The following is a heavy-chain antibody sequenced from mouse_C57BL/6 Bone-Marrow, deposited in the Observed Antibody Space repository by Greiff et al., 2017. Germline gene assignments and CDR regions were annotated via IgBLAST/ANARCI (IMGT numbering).Heavy chain of an antibody. CDR3: ARPHDGSSYYFDY. Sequence: DVMLVESGGGLVKPGGSLKLSCAASGFTFSDYGMHWVRQAPEKGLEWVAYISSGSSTIYYADTVKGRFTISRDNAKNTLFLQMTSLRSEDTAMYYCARPHDGSSYYFDYWGQRTTLTVSS. J-gene: IGHJ2*01. CDR1: GFTFSDYG. V-gene: IGHV5-17*01. D-gene: IGHD1-1*01. CDR2: ISSGSSTI.